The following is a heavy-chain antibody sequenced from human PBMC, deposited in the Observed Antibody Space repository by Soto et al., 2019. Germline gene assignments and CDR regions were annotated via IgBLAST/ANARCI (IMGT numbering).Heavy chain of an antibody. CDR2: IKQDGSEK. D-gene: IGHD5-12*01. J-gene: IGHJ6*03. V-gene: IGHV3-7*01. Sequence: GGSLRLSCAASGFTFSSYWMSWVRQAPGKGLEWVANIKQDGSEKYYVDSVKGRFTISRDNAKNSLYLQMNNLRAEDTAVYYCARRGYDHYYYYYMDVWGKGTTVTVSS. CDR1: GFTFSSYW. CDR3: ARRGYDHYYYYYMDV.